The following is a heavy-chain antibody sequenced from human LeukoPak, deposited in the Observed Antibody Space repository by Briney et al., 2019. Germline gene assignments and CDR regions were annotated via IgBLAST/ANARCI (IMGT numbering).Heavy chain of an antibody. D-gene: IGHD2-2*01. Sequence: PSETMSLTCPVSSGSISSSNYYWGWIRQPPGKGLEWIGSIYYSGTTYYNPSLKSRVTISVDTSKNQFSLKLSSVTAADTAVYYCARHVCGSSSCYSPPYNWFDPCGQGTLVTVSS. V-gene: IGHV4-39*01. J-gene: IGHJ5*02. CDR1: SGSISSSNYY. CDR3: ARHVCGSSSCYSPPYNWFDP. CDR2: IYYSGTT.